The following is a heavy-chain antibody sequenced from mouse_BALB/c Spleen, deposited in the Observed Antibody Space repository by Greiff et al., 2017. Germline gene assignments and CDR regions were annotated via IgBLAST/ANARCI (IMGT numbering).Heavy chain of an antibody. CDR1: GYTFTSYW. V-gene: IGHV1-69*02. D-gene: IGHD3-3*01. J-gene: IGHJ1*01. CDR2: IDPSDSET. Sequence: QVQLQQPGAELVKPGAPVKLSCKASGYTFTSYWMNWVKQRPGRGLEWIGRIDPSDSETHYNQKFKDKATLTVDKSSSTAYIRLSSLTSEDAAVYDCESGDRGYFDVWGAGTTVTVSS. CDR3: ESGDRGYFDV.